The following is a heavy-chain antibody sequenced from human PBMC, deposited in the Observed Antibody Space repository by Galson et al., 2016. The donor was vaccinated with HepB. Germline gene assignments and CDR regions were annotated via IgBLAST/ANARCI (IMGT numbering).Heavy chain of an antibody. Sequence: LVKPTPTLTLTCTFSGFSLRNNGVGVGWIRQPPGGALEWLALVHWDDNKRYSPSLMDRLTITKDTSKNLVFLTMTDVDPMDTATYFCAHRRPVYPHDFDYWGQGTLVTVSS. CDR3: AHRRPVYPHDFDY. CDR1: GFSLRNNGVG. D-gene: IGHD1-14*01. J-gene: IGHJ4*02. CDR2: VHWDDNK. V-gene: IGHV2-5*02.